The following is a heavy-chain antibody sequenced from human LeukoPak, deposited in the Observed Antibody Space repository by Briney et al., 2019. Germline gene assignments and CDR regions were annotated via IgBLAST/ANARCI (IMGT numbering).Heavy chain of an antibody. CDR2: IDWDDDK. J-gene: IGHJ4*02. CDR3: ARTILRLGELSLPPRYYFDY. Sequence: ESGPTLVNPTQTLTLTCTFSGFSLSTSGMCVSWIRQPPGKALEWLARIDWDDDKYYSTSLKTRLTISKDTSKNQVVLTMTNMDPVDTATYYCARTILRLGELSLPPRYYFDYWGQGTLVTVSS. V-gene: IGHV2-70*11. D-gene: IGHD3-16*02. CDR1: GFSLSTSGMC.